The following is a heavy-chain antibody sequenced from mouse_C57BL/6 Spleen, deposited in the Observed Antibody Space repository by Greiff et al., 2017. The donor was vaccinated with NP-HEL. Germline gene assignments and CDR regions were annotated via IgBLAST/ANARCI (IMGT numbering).Heavy chain of an antibody. CDR1: GYSFTDYN. CDR3: ARCYDSLYDAMDY. V-gene: IGHV1-39*01. CDR2: INPNYGTT. D-gene: IGHD2-4*01. Sequence: EVQLQQSGPELVKPGASVKISCKASGYSFTDYNMNWVKQRNGKSLEWIGVINPNYGTTSYNQKFKGKATLTVDQSSSTVCVQLNSLTSEDSAVYYCARCYDSLYDAMDYWGQGTSVTVSS. J-gene: IGHJ4*01.